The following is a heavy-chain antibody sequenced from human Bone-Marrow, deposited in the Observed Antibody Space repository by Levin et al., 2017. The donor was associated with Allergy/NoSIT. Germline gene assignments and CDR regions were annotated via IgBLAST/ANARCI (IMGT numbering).Heavy chain of an antibody. CDR1: GDSISSGNYY. J-gene: IGHJ3*01. V-gene: IGHV4-61*01. CDR2: IYDSGSS. D-gene: IGHD3-3*01. CDR3: ASVVGYYDFWAGSYTAGPFGV. Sequence: PSETLSLTCTVSGDSISSGNYYWSWIRQPPGKGLEWIGYIYDSGSSNYNPSLKSRVTMSVDTSKNQFSLKLNSVTAADTAVYYCASVVGYYDFWAGSYTAGPFGVWGQGAVVIVSS.